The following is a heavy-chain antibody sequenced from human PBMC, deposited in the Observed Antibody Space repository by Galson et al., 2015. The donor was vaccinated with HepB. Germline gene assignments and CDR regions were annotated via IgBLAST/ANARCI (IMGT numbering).Heavy chain of an antibody. CDR1: GFTVSSNY. D-gene: IGHD2-8*02. V-gene: IGHV3-66*01. CDR3: ARDGGVESYAFDI. CDR2: IYSGGST. Sequence: SLRLSCAASGFTVSSNYMSWVRQAPGKGLEWVSVIYSGGSTYYADSVKGRFTISRDNSKNTLYLQMNSLRAEDTAVYYCARDGGVESYAFDIWGQGTMVTVSS. J-gene: IGHJ3*02.